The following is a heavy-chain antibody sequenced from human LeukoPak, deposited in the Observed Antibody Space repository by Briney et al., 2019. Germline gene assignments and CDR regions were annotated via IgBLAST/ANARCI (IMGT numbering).Heavy chain of an antibody. Sequence: VASVKVSCKASGYTFTSYDINWVRQATGQGLEWMGWINPNSGGTNSAQKFQGRVTMTRDTSISTAYMELSSLRSDDTAVYYCARDQATVSTPWVDYWGQGTLVTVSS. CDR1: GYTFTSYD. CDR3: ARDQATVSTPWVDY. V-gene: IGHV1-2*02. J-gene: IGHJ4*02. D-gene: IGHD4-17*01. CDR2: INPNSGGT.